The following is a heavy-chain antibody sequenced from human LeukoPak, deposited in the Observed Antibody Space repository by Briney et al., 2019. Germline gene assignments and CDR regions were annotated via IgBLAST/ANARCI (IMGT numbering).Heavy chain of an antibody. CDR1: GGSFSGYY. D-gene: IGHD1-14*01. V-gene: IGHV4-34*01. J-gene: IGHJ6*03. Sequence: PSETLSLTCAVYGGSFSGYYWSWIRQPPGKGLEWIGEINHSGSTNYNPSLKSRVTISVDTSKNQFSLKLSSVTAADTAVYYCARDSNPLYYYYYYMDVWGKGTTVTVSS. CDR2: INHSGST. CDR3: ARDSNPLYYYYYYMDV.